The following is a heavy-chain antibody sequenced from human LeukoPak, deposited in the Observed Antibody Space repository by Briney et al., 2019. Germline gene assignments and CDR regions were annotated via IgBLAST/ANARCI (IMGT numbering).Heavy chain of an antibody. V-gene: IGHV3-53*01. J-gene: IGHJ4*02. D-gene: IGHD4-23*01. Sequence: GESMRLSCAASGFTVSSNYMSWVRQAPGKGLEWVSVIYSGGSTYYADSVKGRFTISRDNSKNTLYLQMDSLRAEDTAVYYCASEDYGGKDYWGQGTLVTVSS. CDR2: IYSGGST. CDR3: ASEDYGGKDY. CDR1: GFTVSSNY.